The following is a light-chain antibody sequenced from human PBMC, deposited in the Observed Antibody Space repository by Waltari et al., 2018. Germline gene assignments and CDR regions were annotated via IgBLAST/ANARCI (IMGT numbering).Light chain of an antibody. J-gene: IGKJ3*01. CDR1: QGISSS. Sequence: TWRASQGISSSVALYQQKPGKCPNLLIYAASSLQSGVPSRFSGSGSGTDFTLTISSLQPEDSATYYCQQAKSFPLTFGPGTKVDIK. V-gene: IGKV1-12*01. CDR2: AAS. CDR3: QQAKSFPLT.